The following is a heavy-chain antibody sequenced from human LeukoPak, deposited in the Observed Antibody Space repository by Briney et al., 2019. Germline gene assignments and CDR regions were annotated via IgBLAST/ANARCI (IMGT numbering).Heavy chain of an antibody. CDR1: GFTFSSYA. CDR2: ISGSGGST. Sequence: GGSLRLSCAASGFTFSSYAMSWVRQAPGKGLEWVSAISGSGGSTYYADSVKGRFTISRDNAKNSLYLQMNSLRAEDTAVYSCARVMGYCSGGSCYPFDYWGQGTLVTVSS. V-gene: IGHV3-23*01. CDR3: ARVMGYCSGGSCYPFDY. J-gene: IGHJ4*02. D-gene: IGHD2-15*01.